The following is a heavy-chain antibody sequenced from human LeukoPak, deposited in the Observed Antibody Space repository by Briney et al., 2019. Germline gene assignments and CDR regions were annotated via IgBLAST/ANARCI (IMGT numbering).Heavy chain of an antibody. V-gene: IGHV4-39*07. J-gene: IGHJ4*02. Sequence: KTSETLSLTCTVSGGSISSNSYYWGWIRQPPGKGLEWIGSIYYSGTTYYNPSLKSRVTISSDTSKNQFSLKLSSVTAADTAVYYCARDRSGTYLYYFDYWGQGTLVTVSS. CDR1: GGSISSNSYY. CDR3: ARDRSGTYLYYFDY. D-gene: IGHD1-26*01. CDR2: IYYSGTT.